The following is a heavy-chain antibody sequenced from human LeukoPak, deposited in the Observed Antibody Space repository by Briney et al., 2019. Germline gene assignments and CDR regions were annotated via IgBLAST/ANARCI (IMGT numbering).Heavy chain of an antibody. CDR1: GYTFTGYY. V-gene: IGHV1-2*02. CDR2: INPNSGGK. Sequence: ASVKVSCKASGYTFTGYYMHWVRHAPGQGLEWMGWINPNSGGKNYAQKFQGRVTMTRDTSISTAYMELSRLRSDDTAVYYCARGGYGGNFLDYWGQGTLVTVSS. CDR3: ARGGYGGNFLDY. D-gene: IGHD4-23*01. J-gene: IGHJ4*02.